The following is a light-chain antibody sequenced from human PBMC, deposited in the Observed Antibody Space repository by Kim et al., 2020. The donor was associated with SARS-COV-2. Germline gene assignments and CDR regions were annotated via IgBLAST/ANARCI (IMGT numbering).Light chain of an antibody. CDR1: QGITNS. V-gene: IGKV1-27*01. CDR2: AAS. CDR3: KKYNSAPWT. Sequence: GDRVTITCRASQGITNSLAWYQQKPGKVPQLLIYAASALQSGVPSRFSGSGSGTDLTLTISSLQPEDVATYYCKKYNSAPWTFGQGTKV. J-gene: IGKJ1*01.